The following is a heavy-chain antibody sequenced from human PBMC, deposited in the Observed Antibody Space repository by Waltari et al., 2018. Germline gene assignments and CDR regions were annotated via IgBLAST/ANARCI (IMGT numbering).Heavy chain of an antibody. D-gene: IGHD2-2*01. CDR3: ARDRYIVVVPAALPDAFDI. CDR2: IYYSGST. V-gene: IGHV4-39*07. CDR1: GGPISSSSYY. Sequence: QLQLQESGPGLVPPSENLSLTCTVSGGPISSSSYYWGWIRQPTGKGLEWIGSIYYSGSTYYNPSLKSRVTISVDTSKNQFSLKLSSVTAADTAVYYCARDRYIVVVPAALPDAFDIWGQGTMVTVSS. J-gene: IGHJ3*02.